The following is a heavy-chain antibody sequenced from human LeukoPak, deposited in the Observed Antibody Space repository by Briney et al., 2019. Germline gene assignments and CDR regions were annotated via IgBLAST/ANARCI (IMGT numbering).Heavy chain of an antibody. J-gene: IGHJ6*02. CDR3: ARVHCGGDCYTFLYYYYYTMDV. CDR2: INSDGSST. D-gene: IGHD2-21*02. Sequence: GGSLRLSCAASGFTFSSYWMHWVRQAPGKGLVWVSCINSDGSSTSYADSVKGRFTISRDNAKNTLYLQMNSLRAEDTAVYYCARVHCGGDCYTFLYYYYYTMDVWGQGTTVTVSS. CDR1: GFTFSSYW. V-gene: IGHV3-74*01.